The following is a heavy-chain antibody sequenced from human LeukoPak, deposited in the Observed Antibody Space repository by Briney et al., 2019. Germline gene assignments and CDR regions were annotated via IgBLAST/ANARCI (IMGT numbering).Heavy chain of an antibody. V-gene: IGHV1-2*02. CDR2: INPNSGGT. CDR3: ARVLDWYVNYYDSSGYYKETDY. D-gene: IGHD3-22*01. CDR1: GYTFTGYY. J-gene: IGHJ4*02. Sequence: GASVKVSCKASGYTFTGYYMHWVRQAPGQGLEWMGWINPNSGGTNYAQKFQGRVTMTRDTSVSTAYVELSRLRSDDTAVYYCARVLDWYVNYYDSSGYYKETDYWGQGTLVTVSS.